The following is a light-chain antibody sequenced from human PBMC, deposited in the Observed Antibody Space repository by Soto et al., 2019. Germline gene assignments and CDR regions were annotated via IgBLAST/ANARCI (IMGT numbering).Light chain of an antibody. CDR2: GAS. Sequence: EIVMTQSPATLSVSPGERATVSCRASQSVSSNLAWYQQKPGQAPRLLIYGASTRATGIPARFSGSGSGTECTLTISSLQSEDFAVYYCQQYNNWPITFGQGTRLEIK. V-gene: IGKV3-15*01. CDR1: QSVSSN. CDR3: QQYNNWPIT. J-gene: IGKJ5*01.